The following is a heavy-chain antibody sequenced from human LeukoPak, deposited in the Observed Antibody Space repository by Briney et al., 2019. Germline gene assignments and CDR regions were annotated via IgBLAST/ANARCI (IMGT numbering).Heavy chain of an antibody. V-gene: IGHV4-59*01. CDR3: ARYVWGSYPTFEDY. CDR2: IYYSGST. CDR1: GGSIRSYY. J-gene: IGHJ4*02. Sequence: SETLSLTCTVSGGSIRSYYWSWIRRPPGKGLEWIGYIYYSGSTNYNPSLKSRVTISVDTSKHQFSLKLSSVTAADTAVYYCARYVWGSYPTFEDYWGQGTLVTVSS. D-gene: IGHD3-16*02.